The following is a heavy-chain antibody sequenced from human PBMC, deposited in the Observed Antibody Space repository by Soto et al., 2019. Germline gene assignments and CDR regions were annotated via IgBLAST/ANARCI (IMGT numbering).Heavy chain of an antibody. CDR3: ARDSQYSTDWQRFDS. Sequence: QVQLVQSGVEVKKPGASVKVSCKASGYTFTNYAISWVRQAPGRGLEWMGWVNTYNGNPNYAQIFQGRVTMTTDTSTGTAKMELRSLKSDDSAVYYCARDSQYSTDWQRFDSWGQGTLVTVSS. V-gene: IGHV1-18*01. J-gene: IGHJ4*02. CDR2: VNTYNGNP. CDR1: GYTFTNYA. D-gene: IGHD6-6*01.